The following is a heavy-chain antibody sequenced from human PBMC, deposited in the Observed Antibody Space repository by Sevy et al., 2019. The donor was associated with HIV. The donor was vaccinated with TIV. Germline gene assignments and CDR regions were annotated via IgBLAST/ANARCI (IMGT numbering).Heavy chain of an antibody. J-gene: IGHJ4*02. D-gene: IGHD6-13*01. CDR3: ARSISWYASFDS. Sequence: ASVNVSCKASGRNFRNYAISWVRQAPGQGLEWMGWTIPMFEKANYVQKFQGRVTITADESTSTAYMELSSLISEDTAIYYCARSISWYASFDSWGQGSLVTVSS. V-gene: IGHV1-69*13. CDR2: TIPMFEKA. CDR1: GRNFRNYA.